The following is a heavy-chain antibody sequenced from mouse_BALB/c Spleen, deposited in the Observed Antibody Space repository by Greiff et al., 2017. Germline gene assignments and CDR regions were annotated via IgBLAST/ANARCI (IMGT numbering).Heavy chain of an antibody. CDR2: ISNGGGST. D-gene: IGHD2-4*01. J-gene: IGHJ3*01. CDR3: ARRRDYDEDWFAY. Sequence: EVKLMESGGGLVQPGGSLKLSCAASGFTFSSYTMSWVRQTPEKRLEWVAYISNGGGSTYYPDTVKGRFTISRDNAKNTLYLQISSLKSEDTAMYYCARRRDYDEDWFAYWGQGTLVTVSA. CDR1: GFTFSSYT. V-gene: IGHV5-12-2*01.